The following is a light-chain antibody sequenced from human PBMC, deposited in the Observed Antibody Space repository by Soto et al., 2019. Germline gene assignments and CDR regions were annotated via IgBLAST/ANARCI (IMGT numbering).Light chain of an antibody. CDR3: RSYTCRSPRV. V-gene: IGLV2-14*03. J-gene: IGLJ1*01. CDR1: SSDIGAYDY. Sequence: QSALAQPASVSSSPGQSIAISSTGTSSDIGAYDYVSWYQQFPDKPPKLIIYEVRHRPSGVSDRFSGSKSVNTATLTISRLQAEDEAYYFRRSYTCRSPRVFGSGSKVPV. CDR2: EVR.